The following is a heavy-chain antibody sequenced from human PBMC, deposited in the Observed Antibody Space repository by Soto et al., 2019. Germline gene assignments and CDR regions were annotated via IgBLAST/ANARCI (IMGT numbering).Heavy chain of an antibody. CDR3: ASRDPGTSVDY. CDR2: IYRTGST. D-gene: IGHD1-7*01. V-gene: IGHV4-4*02. CDR1: GGSFTSNNW. Sequence: SETLSPTCAVSGGSFTSNNWWTWVRQPPGQGLESIGEIYRTGSTNYNPSLKSRVTISLDKSENQFSLKVTSLTAADTAVYYCASRDPGTSVDYWGQGTLVTVSS. J-gene: IGHJ4*02.